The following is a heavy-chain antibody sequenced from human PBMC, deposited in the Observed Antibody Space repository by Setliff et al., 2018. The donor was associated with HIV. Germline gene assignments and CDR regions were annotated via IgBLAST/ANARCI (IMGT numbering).Heavy chain of an antibody. V-gene: IGHV1-8*01. CDR3: ARDMFEIWERSLAKGDEFDP. Sequence: GASVKVSCKASGYTFTNYDIIWLRQAAGQGPDWMGWMSPSSGSTVYGQMFHGRVSLTRNTSTSTAYMELSSLRSEDTAIYYCARDMFEIWERSLAKGDEFDPWGQGSLVTVSS. CDR1: GYTFTNYD. CDR2: MSPSSGST. D-gene: IGHD3-10*02. J-gene: IGHJ5*02.